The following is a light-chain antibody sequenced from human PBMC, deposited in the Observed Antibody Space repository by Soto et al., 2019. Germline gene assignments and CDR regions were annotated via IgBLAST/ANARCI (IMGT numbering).Light chain of an antibody. CDR1: QSVTSSY. CDR2: DAS. CDR3: QQYGSSPST. Sequence: EIVLTQSPGTLSSSPGERATLSCRASQSVTSSYLAWYQQKPGQAPRLLIYDASSRATGIPDRFSGSGSGTDFTLTISRLEPEDFAVYYCQQYGSSPSTFGQGTKLEIK. J-gene: IGKJ2*02. V-gene: IGKV3-20*01.